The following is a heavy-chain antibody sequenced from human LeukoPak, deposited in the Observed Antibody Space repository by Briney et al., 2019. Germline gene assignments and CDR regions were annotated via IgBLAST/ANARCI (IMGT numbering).Heavy chain of an antibody. CDR2: IYYSGST. CDR3: AWTTVTPYGYFQH. D-gene: IGHD4-11*01. J-gene: IGHJ1*01. CDR1: GGSISSSSYY. Sequence: SETLSLTCTVSGGSISSSSYYWGWIRQPPGKGLEWIGSIYYSGSTYYNPSLKSRVTISVDTSKNQFSLKLSSVTAADTAVYYCAWTTVTPYGYFQHWGQGTLVTVSS. V-gene: IGHV4-39*01.